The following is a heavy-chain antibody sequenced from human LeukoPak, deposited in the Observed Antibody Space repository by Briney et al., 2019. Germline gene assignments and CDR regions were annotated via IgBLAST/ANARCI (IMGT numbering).Heavy chain of an antibody. D-gene: IGHD6-13*01. J-gene: IGHJ4*02. CDR3: ARDHSSSCQLFDY. Sequence: ASVKVSCKASGYTFTTYNINWVRQAPGQGLEWMGWISAYNGNTKYAQTLQGRVTMTTDTSTSTAYMELRSLRSDDTAVYYCARDHSSSCQLFDYWGQGTLVTVSS. V-gene: IGHV1-18*01. CDR1: GYTFTTYN. CDR2: ISAYNGNT.